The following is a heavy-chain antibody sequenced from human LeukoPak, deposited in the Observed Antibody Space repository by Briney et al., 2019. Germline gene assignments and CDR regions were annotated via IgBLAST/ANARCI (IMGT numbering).Heavy chain of an antibody. J-gene: IGHJ4*02. CDR2: INTDGSTT. V-gene: IGHV3-74*01. CDR1: GFTFSNYW. CDR3: ARAADYYASGIFY. Sequence: QSGRSLRLSCAASGFTFSNYWMHWVSQAPGNGLVWVSRINTDGSTTTYADSVKGRFTISRDNAKNTLYLQMNSLRAEDTAVYYCARAADYYASGIFYWGQGTLVTVSS. D-gene: IGHD3-10*01.